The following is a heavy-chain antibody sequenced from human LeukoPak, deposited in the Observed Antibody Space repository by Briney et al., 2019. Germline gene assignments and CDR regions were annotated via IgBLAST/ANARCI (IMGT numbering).Heavy chain of an antibody. CDR2: ISSSSSYI. J-gene: IGHJ3*02. V-gene: IGHV3-21*01. CDR3: ASAVPANGAFDI. CDR1: AFSLNAYS. D-gene: IGHD2-2*01. Sequence: GGSLRLSCAASAFSLNAYSMNWVRQAPGKGLEWVSSISSSSSYIYYADSVKGRFTISRDNAKNSLYLQMNSLRAEDTAVYYCASAVPANGAFDIWGQGTMVTVSS.